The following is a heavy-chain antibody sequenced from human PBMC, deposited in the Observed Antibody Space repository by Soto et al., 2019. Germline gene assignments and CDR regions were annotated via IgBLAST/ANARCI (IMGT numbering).Heavy chain of an antibody. CDR2: IYYSGST. J-gene: IGHJ5*02. D-gene: IGHD3-3*01. CDR3: ARGLRASVSITLFGVGPLNWFGP. Sequence: QVQLQESGPGLVKPSETLSLPCTVSGGSISSYYWIWIRQPPGKGLEWIGYIYYSGSTNYKPSLKRQVSISVATSKSQYALKLSSVAAAGTAGYYCARGLRASVSITLFGVGPLNWFGPWGQGTLVTVSS. V-gene: IGHV4-59*01. CDR1: GGSISSYY.